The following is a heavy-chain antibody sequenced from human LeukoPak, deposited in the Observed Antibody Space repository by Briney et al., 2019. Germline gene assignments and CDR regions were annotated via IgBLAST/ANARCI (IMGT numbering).Heavy chain of an antibody. D-gene: IGHD3-22*01. CDR2: ISGSGGGT. J-gene: IGHJ4*02. CDR3: AKRGVVIRVILVGFHKEAYYFDS. Sequence: QPGGSLRLSCVVSGITLSNYGMSWVRKPPGKGLEWVEGISGSGGGTQYADSVKGRFPISRDNRKNTLYLQMNSLRAEDTAMYFCAKRGVVIRVILVGFHKEAYYFDSWGQGALVTVSS. CDR1: GITLSNYG. V-gene: IGHV3-23*01.